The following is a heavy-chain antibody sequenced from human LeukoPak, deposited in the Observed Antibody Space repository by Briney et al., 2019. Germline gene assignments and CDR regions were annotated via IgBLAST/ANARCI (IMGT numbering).Heavy chain of an antibody. J-gene: IGHJ4*02. V-gene: IGHV4-59*01. D-gene: IGHD6-13*01. CDR2: IYYSGST. Sequence: PSETLSLTCTVSGASISSYYWSWIRQPPGKGLEWIGYIYYSGSTNYNPSLKSRVTISVDTSKNQFSLKLSSVTAADTAVYYCARGYHSSSLDYWGQGTLVTVSS. CDR3: ARGYHSSSLDY. CDR1: GASISSYY.